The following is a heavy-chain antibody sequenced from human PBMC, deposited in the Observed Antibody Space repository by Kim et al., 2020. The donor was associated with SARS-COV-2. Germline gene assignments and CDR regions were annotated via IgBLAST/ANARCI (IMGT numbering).Heavy chain of an antibody. Sequence: DYAAPVKGRFTISRDDSKNTQYLQMNSVKTEDTAIYYCSHDSDSYYTFHFWGQGTLVTVSS. D-gene: IGHD3-22*01. J-gene: IGHJ4*02. CDR3: SHDSDSYYTFHF. V-gene: IGHV3-15*01.